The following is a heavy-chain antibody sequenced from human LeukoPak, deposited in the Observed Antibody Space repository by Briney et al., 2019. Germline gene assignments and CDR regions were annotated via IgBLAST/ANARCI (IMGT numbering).Heavy chain of an antibody. Sequence: SVKVSCEASGGTFSSYAISWVRQAPGQGLEWMGGIIPIFGTANYAQKFKGRVTITAGAFTSTVYMELSSLTSDDTAVYYCARDAGGTYRSYYALHVWGQGTTVTVS. CDR2: IIPIFGTA. V-gene: IGHV1-69*01. J-gene: IGHJ6*02. D-gene: IGHD3-16*01. CDR3: ARDAGGTYRSYYALHV. CDR1: GGTFSSYA.